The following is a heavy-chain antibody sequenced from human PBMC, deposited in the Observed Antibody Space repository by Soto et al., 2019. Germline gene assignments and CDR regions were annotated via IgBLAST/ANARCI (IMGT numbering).Heavy chain of an antibody. D-gene: IGHD4-17*01. CDR3: SKDRGNGDYHFHY. J-gene: IGHJ4*02. CDR2: ISASGVGT. CDR1: GFTFSSYA. V-gene: IGHV3-23*01. Sequence: EVQVLESGGGLVQPGGSLRLSCAASGFTFSSYAMSWVRQAPGKGLEWVSAISASGVGTYYADSVKGRFTISRDNSKSTLYLQMNSLRAEDTALYYCSKDRGNGDYHFHYWGQGSLVTVSS.